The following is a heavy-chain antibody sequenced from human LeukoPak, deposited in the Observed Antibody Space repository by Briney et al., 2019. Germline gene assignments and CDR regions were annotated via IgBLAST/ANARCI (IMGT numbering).Heavy chain of an antibody. CDR3: ARGYPNAFDV. J-gene: IGHJ3*01. D-gene: IGHD3-16*02. V-gene: IGHV4-30-4*08. Sequence: SETLSLTCTVSGDSINSGDYYWTWIRQPRGKGLEWIGYVYYSWTTDYSPSLKTRLTISADTSRNQFSLKLNSVTAADTAMYYCARGYPNAFDVWGQGTMVTVSS. CDR1: GDSINSGDYY. CDR2: VYYSWTT.